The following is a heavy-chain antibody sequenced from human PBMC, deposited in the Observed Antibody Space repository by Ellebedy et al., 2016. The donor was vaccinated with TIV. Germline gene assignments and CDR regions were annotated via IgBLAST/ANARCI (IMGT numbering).Heavy chain of an antibody. J-gene: IGHJ4*02. Sequence: GESLKISCAASGFTFSSSWMHWVRQAPGKGLVWVARINSDGSSTSYADSVKGRFTISRDNAKNTLYLQMNSLRAEDTAVYYCERDHPLGIENFDYWGQGTLVTVSS. CDR1: GFTFSSSW. V-gene: IGHV3-74*01. D-gene: IGHD7-27*01. CDR2: INSDGSST. CDR3: ERDHPLGIENFDY.